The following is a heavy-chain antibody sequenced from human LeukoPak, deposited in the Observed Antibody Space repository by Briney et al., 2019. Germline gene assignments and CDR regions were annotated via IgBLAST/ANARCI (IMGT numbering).Heavy chain of an antibody. CDR2: INPGDSDF. V-gene: IGHV5-51*01. Sequence: GESLKISCKGSGYNFTTYWIAWVRQMPGKGLEWMGIINPGDSDFRYSPSFQGQVTISADKSITTAYLQWSSLKASDTAMYYCARGYRSGGTCRYVTKYFDYWGQGTLVTVSS. D-gene: IGHD2-15*01. CDR1: GYNFTTYW. J-gene: IGHJ4*02. CDR3: ARGYRSGGTCRYVTKYFDY.